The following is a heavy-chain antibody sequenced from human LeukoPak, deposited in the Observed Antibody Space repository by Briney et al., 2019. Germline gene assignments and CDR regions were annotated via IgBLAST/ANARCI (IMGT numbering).Heavy chain of an antibody. CDR1: GFTFSSYS. CDR2: ISSSSSYI. J-gene: IGHJ6*03. V-gene: IGHV3-21*01. D-gene: IGHD6-13*01. Sequence: GGSLRLSCAASGFTFSSYSMNWVRQAPGKGLEWVSSISSSSSYIYYADSVKGRFTISRDNAKNSLYLQMNSLRAEDTAVYYCARGGSSWLVYCMDVWGKGTTVTVSS. CDR3: ARGGSSWLVYCMDV.